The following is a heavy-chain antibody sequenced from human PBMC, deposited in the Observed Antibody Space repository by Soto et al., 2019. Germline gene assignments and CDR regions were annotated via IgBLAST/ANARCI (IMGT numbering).Heavy chain of an antibody. J-gene: IGHJ5*02. D-gene: IGHD2-2*01. V-gene: IGHV3-74*01. Sequence: GGGLRSSCGGSGFTLIRYWVHLGRPNSRKGLVWVSRINSDGSSTSYADSVKGRFTISRDNAKNTLYLQMNSLRAEDTAVYYCARRYCSSTSCYGNWFDPWGQGTLVTVSS. CDR2: INSDGSST. CDR1: GFTLIRYW. CDR3: ARRYCSSTSCYGNWFDP.